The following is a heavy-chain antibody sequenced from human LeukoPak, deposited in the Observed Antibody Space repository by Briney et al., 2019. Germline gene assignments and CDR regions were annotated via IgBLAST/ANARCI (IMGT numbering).Heavy chain of an antibody. D-gene: IGHD3-3*01. J-gene: IGHJ4*02. CDR3: ARERRITIFGVVRYYFDY. CDR2: INHSGST. CDR1: GGSFSGYY. Sequence: SETLSLTCAVYGGSFSGYYWSWIRQPPGKGLEWIGEINHSGSTNYNPSLKSRVTISVDTSKNQFSLKLSFVTAADTAVYYCARERRITIFGVVRYYFDYWGQGTLVTVSS. V-gene: IGHV4-34*01.